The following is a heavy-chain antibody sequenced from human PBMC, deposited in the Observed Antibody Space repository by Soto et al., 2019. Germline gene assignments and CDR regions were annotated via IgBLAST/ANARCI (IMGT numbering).Heavy chain of an antibody. V-gene: IGHV4-59*08. Sequence: QVQLQEPGPGLVKPSETLSLTCTVSGGSISSYYWSWIRQPPGKGLEWIGYIFYTGSTNYNPSLKSRVLISVDTSKNQFSLKLRSVTAADTAVYYCARQDGYYYYIDVWGKGTTVTVSS. CDR3: ARQDGYYYYIDV. CDR2: IFYTGST. J-gene: IGHJ6*03. CDR1: GGSISSYY.